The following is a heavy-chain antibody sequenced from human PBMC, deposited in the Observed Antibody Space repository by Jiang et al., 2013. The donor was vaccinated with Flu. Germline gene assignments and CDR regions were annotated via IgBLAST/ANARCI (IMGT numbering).Heavy chain of an antibody. CDR3: ARDPDTPVPIDY. CDR1: GYSFTDYY. Sequence: SGAEVKKPGDSVKVSCKTSGYSFTDYYIHWVRQAPGQGLEWMGWLHPNSGDTRYEQKFQGRLTMTRDTSTTTAYMELNRLKPDGTAVYFCARDPDTPVPIDYWGQGTLVTVSS. D-gene: IGHD2-15*01. CDR2: LHPNSGDT. V-gene: IGHV1-2*02. J-gene: IGHJ4*02.